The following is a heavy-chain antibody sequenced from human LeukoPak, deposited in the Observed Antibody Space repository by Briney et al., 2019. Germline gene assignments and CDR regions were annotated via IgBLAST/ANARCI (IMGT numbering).Heavy chain of an antibody. D-gene: IGHD5-18*01. Sequence: SETLSLTCTVSGGSISSYYWSWIRQPPGKGLEWIGYIYHSGSTYYNPSLKSRVTISVDRSKNQFSLKLSSVTAADTAVYYCARGEYSYGLDYWGQGTLVTVSS. CDR3: ARGEYSYGLDY. CDR1: GGSISSYY. V-gene: IGHV4-59*12. CDR2: IYHSGST. J-gene: IGHJ4*02.